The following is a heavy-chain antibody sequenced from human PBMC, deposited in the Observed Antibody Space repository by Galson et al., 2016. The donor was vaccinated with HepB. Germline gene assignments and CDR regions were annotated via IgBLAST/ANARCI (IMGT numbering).Heavy chain of an antibody. CDR3: ARDLRRSSSSSDY. CDR1: GFTFSSDS. CDR2: ISSSSSYI. Sequence: SLRLSCAASGFTFSSDSMNWVRQAPGKGLEWVSSISSSSSYIYYADSVKGRFTISRDNAKNSLYLQMNSLRAEDTAVYYCARDLRRSSSSSDYWGQGTLVTVSS. V-gene: IGHV3-21*06. J-gene: IGHJ4*02. D-gene: IGHD6-6*01.